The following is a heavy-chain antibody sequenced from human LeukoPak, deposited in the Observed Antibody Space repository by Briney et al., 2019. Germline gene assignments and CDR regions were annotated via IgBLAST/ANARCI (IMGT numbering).Heavy chain of an antibody. D-gene: IGHD6-19*01. CDR3: ARGDSSGWLYFDY. Sequence: SETLSLTCTVSGGSHSSYYWSLIRQPPGKGLEWIGYIYYSGSTNYNPSLKSRVTISVDTSKNQFSLKLSSVTAADTAVYYCARGDSSGWLYFDYWGQGTLVTVSS. CDR1: GGSHSSYY. V-gene: IGHV4-59*01. J-gene: IGHJ4*02. CDR2: IYYSGST.